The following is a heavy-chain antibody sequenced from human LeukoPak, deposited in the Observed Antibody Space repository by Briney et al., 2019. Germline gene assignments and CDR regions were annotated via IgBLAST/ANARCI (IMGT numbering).Heavy chain of an antibody. Sequence: QPGGSLRLSCAASGFTFSSYAMTWFRQAPGRGLKWVSAISGDGRSTDYADSVKGRFPISRDNSKSTVFLQLNSLRVEDTALYYCAKSMGGTPDYGGLGTLVTVSS. CDR1: GFTFSSYA. V-gene: IGHV3-23*01. D-gene: IGHD1-26*01. J-gene: IGHJ4*02. CDR2: ISGDGRST. CDR3: AKSMGGTPDY.